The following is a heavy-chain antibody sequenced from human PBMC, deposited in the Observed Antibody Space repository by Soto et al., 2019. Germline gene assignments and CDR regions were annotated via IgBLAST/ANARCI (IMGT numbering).Heavy chain of an antibody. Sequence: ASVKVSCKASGYTFTSYYMHWVRQAPGQGLEWMGIINPSGGSTIYAQKFQGRVTMTRDTSTSTVYMELSSLRSEDTAVYYCARVYGGALLWFGELLPNWFDPWGQGTLVTVSS. V-gene: IGHV1-46*03. CDR2: INPSGGST. CDR1: GYTFTSYY. J-gene: IGHJ5*02. D-gene: IGHD3-10*01. CDR3: ARVYGGALLWFGELLPNWFDP.